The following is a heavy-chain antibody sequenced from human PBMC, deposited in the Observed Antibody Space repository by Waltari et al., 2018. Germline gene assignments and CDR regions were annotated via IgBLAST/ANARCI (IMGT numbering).Heavy chain of an antibody. D-gene: IGHD6-13*01. CDR2: IYYSGCT. V-gene: IGHV4-39*07. CDR3: ARDGRTAAAAAPY. J-gene: IGHJ4*02. CDR1: GVSFSSSSYN. Sequence: QLQLQESRPGLVQPSATLSLTCTVSGVSFSSSSYNWGWIRQPPGKGLEWIGSIYYSGCTYNNPSRKSRVTISVDTSKNQFSLKLSSVTAADTAVYYCARDGRTAAAAAPYWGQGTLVTVSS.